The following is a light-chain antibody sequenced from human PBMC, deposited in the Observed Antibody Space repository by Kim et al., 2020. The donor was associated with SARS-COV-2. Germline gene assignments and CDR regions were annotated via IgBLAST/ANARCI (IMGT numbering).Light chain of an antibody. CDR2: KAS. V-gene: IGKV1-5*03. CDR1: QSISGW. J-gene: IGKJ1*01. Sequence: DIQMTQSPSTLSASVGDRVTITCRASQSISGWLAWYQQKPGKAPKLLIYKASSLETGVPSRFSGSGSGTEFTLTISSLQPDDFASYYCQHYNSYSETFGQGTKVDIK. CDR3: QHYNSYSET.